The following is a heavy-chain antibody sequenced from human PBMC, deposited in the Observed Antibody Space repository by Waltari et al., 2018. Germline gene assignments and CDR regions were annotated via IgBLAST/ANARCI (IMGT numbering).Heavy chain of an antibody. Sequence: QVLLQESGPGLVKPSETLSLTCSVSGGSINNYFWNWIRQPPGKALQWIGFIRHTGVTKSNPSLKSRVTMTVDTSKSQISLRLTSVSATDTAVYFCARWDSPGRYFGDWGQGTPVTVSS. CDR1: GGSINNYF. CDR2: IRHTGVT. CDR3: ARWDSPGRYFGD. D-gene: IGHD1-20*01. V-gene: IGHV4-59*08. J-gene: IGHJ4*02.